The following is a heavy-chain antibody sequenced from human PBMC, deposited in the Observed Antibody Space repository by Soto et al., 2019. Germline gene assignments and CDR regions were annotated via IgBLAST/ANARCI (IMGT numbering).Heavy chain of an antibody. Sequence: SETLSLICTVSGGSISSGDHYWSWIRQPPGKGLEWIGYIYDSGSTYYNPSLKSRVSISVDTSKNQFSLKLSSVTAADTAVYYCARDRLKGPTGFDYWGQGTLVT. CDR3: ARDRLKGPTGFDY. V-gene: IGHV4-30-4*01. CDR2: IYDSGST. CDR1: GGSISSGDHY. J-gene: IGHJ4*02.